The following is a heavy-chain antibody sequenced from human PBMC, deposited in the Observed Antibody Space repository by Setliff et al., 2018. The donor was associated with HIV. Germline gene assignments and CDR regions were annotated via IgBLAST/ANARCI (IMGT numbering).Heavy chain of an antibody. V-gene: IGHV1-46*01. D-gene: IGHD2-15*01. CDR2: INPSGGRT. CDR3: VREVLHSCYFDS. J-gene: IGHJ4*02. Sequence: GASVKVSCKASGFTLTNYYIHWVRQAPGQGLEWVGIINPSGGRTKYGQRFQVIVAFTGDMSTSTVYMDLRSLESEDTAVYYCVREVLHSCYFDSWGQGTQVTVSS. CDR1: GFTLTNYY.